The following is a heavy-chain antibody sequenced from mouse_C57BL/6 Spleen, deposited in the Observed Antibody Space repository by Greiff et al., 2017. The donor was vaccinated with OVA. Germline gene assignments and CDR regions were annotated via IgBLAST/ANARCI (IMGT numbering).Heavy chain of an antibody. Sequence: VQLQQSGPELVKPGASVKISCKASGYTFTDYYMNWVKQSHGKSLEWIGDINPNNGGTSYNQKFKGKATLTVDKSSSTAYMELRSLTSEDSAVYYCARRGYYDYDNYAMDYWGRGTSVTVSS. V-gene: IGHV1-26*01. CDR3: ARRGYYDYDNYAMDY. D-gene: IGHD2-4*01. CDR2: INPNNGGT. CDR1: GYTFTDYY. J-gene: IGHJ4*01.